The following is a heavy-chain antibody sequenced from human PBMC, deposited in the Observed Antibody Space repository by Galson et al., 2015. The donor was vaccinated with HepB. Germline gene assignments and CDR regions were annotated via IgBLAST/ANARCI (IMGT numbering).Heavy chain of an antibody. CDR1: GFTFSSYG. J-gene: IGHJ4*02. CDR3: AKEGYYYGSGPPDY. Sequence: SLRLSCAASGFTFSSYGLHWVRQAPGKGLEWVAIISYDGSNKYYADSVKGRFTISRDNSKNTLYLQMNSLRAEDTAVYYCAKEGYYYGSGPPDYWGQGTLVTVSS. CDR2: ISYDGSNK. D-gene: IGHD3-10*01. V-gene: IGHV3-30*18.